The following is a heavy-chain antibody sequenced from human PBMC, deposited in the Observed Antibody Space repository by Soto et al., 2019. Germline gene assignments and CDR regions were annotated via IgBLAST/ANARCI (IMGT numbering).Heavy chain of an antibody. CDR3: ARKPDVATAKVGGGYVFDV. Sequence: QVQLQESGPGLVKPSGTLSLTCAASSGSIFTTNWWSWVRQSPGRGLQWIGDIYHSGSPKYNPSLESRVSISIDKSKGRFFLNLTSVTAADPAVYYCARKPDVATAKVGGGYVFDVWGQGKMVTVSS. V-gene: IGHV4-4*02. CDR2: IYHSGSP. J-gene: IGHJ3*01. CDR1: SGSIFTTNW. D-gene: IGHD3-16*01.